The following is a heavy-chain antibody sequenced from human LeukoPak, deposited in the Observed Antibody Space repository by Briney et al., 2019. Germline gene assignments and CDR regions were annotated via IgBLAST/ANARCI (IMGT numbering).Heavy chain of an antibody. V-gene: IGHV4-59*01. D-gene: IGHD6-19*01. Sequence: SETLSLTCTVSGGSISRYYWSWIQQPPGKGLEWIGYIHYSGTTNYNPSLKSRVTISVDTSKNQFSLKLSSVTAADTAVYYCTGGGQWLAFDYWGQGTLVTVSS. CDR2: IHYSGTT. CDR3: TGGGQWLAFDY. J-gene: IGHJ4*02. CDR1: GGSISRYY.